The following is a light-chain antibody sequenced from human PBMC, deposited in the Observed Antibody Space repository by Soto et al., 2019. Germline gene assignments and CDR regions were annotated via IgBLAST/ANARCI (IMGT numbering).Light chain of an antibody. CDR1: RNDVGSYNY. Sequence: QSALTQPASVSGSPGQSITISCTGTRNDVGSYNYVSWYQQHPGKAPKLMIYEVSNRPSWVSNRFSGSKSGNTASLTISGLQAEDEADYYCSSYTSSSTLLFGGGTKLTVL. CDR2: EVS. J-gene: IGLJ2*01. CDR3: SSYTSSSTLL. V-gene: IGLV2-14*01.